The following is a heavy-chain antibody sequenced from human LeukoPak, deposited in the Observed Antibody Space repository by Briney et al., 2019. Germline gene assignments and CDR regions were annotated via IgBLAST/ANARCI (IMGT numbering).Heavy chain of an antibody. CDR3: ARAGHVRQQKTKNLDY. J-gene: IGHJ4*02. CDR1: GYTFTDYY. V-gene: IGHV1-2*02. CDR2: INPNNGGT. D-gene: IGHD6-13*01. Sequence: ASVKVSCKASGYTFTDYYIHWVRQAPGQGLEWMGWINPNNGGTNYAQKFQGRVTMTTDTSTSTAYMELRSLRSDDTAVYYCARAGHVRQQKTKNLDYWGQGTLVTVSS.